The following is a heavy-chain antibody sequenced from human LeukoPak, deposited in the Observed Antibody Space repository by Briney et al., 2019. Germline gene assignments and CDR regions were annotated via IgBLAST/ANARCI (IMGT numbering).Heavy chain of an antibody. D-gene: IGHD3-3*01. J-gene: IGHJ4*02. CDR1: GGAFTGYY. V-gene: IGHV4-34*10. CDR3: AREGGFYRPLDY. CDR2: VHLDGRT. Sequence: PSETLSLTCGVYGGAFTGYYWSWIRQPPGKGLEWIGEVHLDGRTNYNPSLKSRLIMSVDLPENHISLKLTSVTAADTAVYYCAREGGFYRPLDYSGQGTLVTVSS.